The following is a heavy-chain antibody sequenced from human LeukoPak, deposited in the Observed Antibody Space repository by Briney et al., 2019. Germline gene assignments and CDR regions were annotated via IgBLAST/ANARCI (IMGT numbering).Heavy chain of an antibody. J-gene: IGHJ6*03. CDR3: ARKKSVYRSSSSTYYYMDV. Sequence: GSLRLSCAASGFTFGSYGVHWVRQAPGKGLEWVAFIRHDGSDKYYADSVKGRFAISRDNSKSTLYLQMNSLRAEDTAVYHCARKKSVYRSSSSTYYYMDVWGKGTTVTVSS. V-gene: IGHV3-30*02. D-gene: IGHD6-6*01. CDR1: GFTFGSYG. CDR2: IRHDGSDK.